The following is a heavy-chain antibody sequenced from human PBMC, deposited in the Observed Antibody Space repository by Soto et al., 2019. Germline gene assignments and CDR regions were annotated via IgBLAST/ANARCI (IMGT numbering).Heavy chain of an antibody. D-gene: IGHD3-10*01. CDR1: GFTFSSYD. V-gene: IGHV3-13*01. CDR3: ARDAYYGSGSSRYYYYMDV. J-gene: IGHJ6*03. CDR2: IGTAGDT. Sequence: GGSMRLSCAASGFTFSSYDMHWVRQATGKGLEWVSAIGTAGDTYYPGSVKGRFTISRENAKNSLYLQMNSLRAGDTAVYYCARDAYYGSGSSRYYYYMDVWGKGTTVTVSS.